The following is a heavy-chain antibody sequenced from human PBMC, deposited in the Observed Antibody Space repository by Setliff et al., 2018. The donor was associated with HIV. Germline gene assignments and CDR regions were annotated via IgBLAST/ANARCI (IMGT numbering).Heavy chain of an antibody. CDR2: ISDGGGST. CDR3: AKDRITITAFDH. V-gene: IGHV3-23*01. CDR1: GFTFSSYG. J-gene: IGHJ4*02. D-gene: IGHD3-3*01. Sequence: GGSLRLSCAASGFTFSSYGMSWGRQAPGKGLEWVSGISDGGGSTHYADSVKGRFTISRDNSKNTLYLQMNSLRAEDTAVYYCAKDRITITAFDHWGQGTLVTVSS.